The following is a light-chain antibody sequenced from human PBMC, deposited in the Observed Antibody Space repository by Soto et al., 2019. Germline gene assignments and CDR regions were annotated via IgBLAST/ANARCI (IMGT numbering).Light chain of an antibody. V-gene: IGKV3-20*01. J-gene: IGKJ2*01. CDR1: QSVSSSY. CDR3: QQYGGSSYT. Sequence: IVFTQSPGTLSLSPGERATLSCRASQSVSSSYLAWYQQKPGQAPRLLIYGASSRATGIPDRFSGSGSGTDFTLTISRLEPEDFAVYYCQQYGGSSYTFGQGTKVDIK. CDR2: GAS.